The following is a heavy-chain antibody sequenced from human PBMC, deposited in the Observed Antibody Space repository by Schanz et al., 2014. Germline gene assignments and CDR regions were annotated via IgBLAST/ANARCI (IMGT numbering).Heavy chain of an antibody. J-gene: IGHJ5*02. D-gene: IGHD2-2*01. V-gene: IGHV4-34*02. CDR3: ARGQDHAKTGDL. CDR2: VHPSGTT. Sequence: QVHLQQWGAGLLQPSETLSLTCGVGGVSFSFYYWSWVRQPPGKGLEWIGEVHPSGTTNYNPSLSYRATMSGDASKNQFSLKLTSVTAADTAVYYCARGQDHAKTGDLWGRGTLVTISS. CDR1: GVSFSFYY.